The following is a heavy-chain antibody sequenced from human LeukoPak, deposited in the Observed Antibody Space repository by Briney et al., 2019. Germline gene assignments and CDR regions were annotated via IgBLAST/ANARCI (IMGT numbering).Heavy chain of an antibody. J-gene: IGHJ5*02. CDR3: ARGDVHYYGSSRLENWFDP. V-gene: IGHV1-8*01. D-gene: IGHD3-10*01. Sequence: ASVKVSCKASGYTFTSYDINWVRQATGQGLEWMGWMNPNSGNTGYAQKFQGRVTMTRNTSISTAYMELSSLRSEDTAVYYCARGDVHYYGSSRLENWFDPWGQGTLVTVSS. CDR2: MNPNSGNT. CDR1: GYTFTSYD.